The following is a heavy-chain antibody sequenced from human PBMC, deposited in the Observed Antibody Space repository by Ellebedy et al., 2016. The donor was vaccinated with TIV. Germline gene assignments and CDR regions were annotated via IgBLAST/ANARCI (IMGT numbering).Heavy chain of an antibody. CDR3: ARDSTAAAGGVSGYYYGMDV. CDR1: GGTFSSYG. V-gene: IGHV1-2*02. J-gene: IGHJ6*02. Sequence: ASVKVSCKASGGTFSSYGISWVRQAPGQGLEWMGWINPNSGGTNYAQKFQGRVTMTRDTSISTAYMELSRLRSDDTAVYYCARDSTAAAGGVSGYYYGMDVWGQGTTVTVSS. D-gene: IGHD6-13*01. CDR2: INPNSGGT.